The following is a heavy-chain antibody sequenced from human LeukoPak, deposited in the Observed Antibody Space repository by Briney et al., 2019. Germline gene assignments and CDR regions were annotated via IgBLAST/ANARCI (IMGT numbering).Heavy chain of an antibody. Sequence: GGSLRLSCAASGFSCDDYDMSWVRQAPGKGLEWVSGINWNGGSTGYADSVKGRFTISRDNAKNSLYLQMSSLRAEDTALYYCAREEGGYFDYWGQGTLVTVSS. J-gene: IGHJ4*02. CDR3: AREEGGYFDY. D-gene: IGHD3-16*01. V-gene: IGHV3-20*04. CDR2: INWNGGST. CDR1: GFSCDDYD.